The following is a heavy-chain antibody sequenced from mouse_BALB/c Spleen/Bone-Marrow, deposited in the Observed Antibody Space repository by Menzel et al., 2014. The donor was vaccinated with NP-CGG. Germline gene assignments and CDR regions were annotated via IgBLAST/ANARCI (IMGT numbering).Heavy chain of an antibody. J-gene: IGHJ3*01. CDR2: INPYNGGT. V-gene: IGHV1-18*01. CDR3: ARDYYGFSYGFAY. CDR1: GYSFTGYT. D-gene: IGHD1-1*01. Sequence: EVQLQQSGPELVKPGASMKISCKASGYSFTGYTMNWVKQSHGKNLEWIGLINPYNGGTNYNQRFKGKATLTVDKSSSTAYMELLSLTSEDSAVYYCARDYYGFSYGFAYWGQGTLVTVSA.